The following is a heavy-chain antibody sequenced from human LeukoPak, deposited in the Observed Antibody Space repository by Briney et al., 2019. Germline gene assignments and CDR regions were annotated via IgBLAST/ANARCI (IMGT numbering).Heavy chain of an antibody. CDR3: ARGISPYYYDSSGYPFQH. J-gene: IGHJ1*01. V-gene: IGHV4-59*01. CDR1: GGSISTYY. Sequence: SETLSLTCTVFGGSISTYYWSWIRQPPGKGLEWIGYIDYSGSANYNPSLKSRVAISVDTSKNQFSLKLSSVTAADTAIYYCARGISPYYYDSSGYPFQHWGQGTLLTVSS. CDR2: IDYSGSA. D-gene: IGHD3-22*01.